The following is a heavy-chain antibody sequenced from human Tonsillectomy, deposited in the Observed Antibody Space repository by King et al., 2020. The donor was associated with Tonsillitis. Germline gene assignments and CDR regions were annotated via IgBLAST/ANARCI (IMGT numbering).Heavy chain of an antibody. Sequence: QLQESGPGLVKPSETLSLTCTVSRGSINAFYWPWIRQSPGKGLEWIGEISHTGTTNYNPSLKSRVTISVDTSKNQFSLDLTSVTAEDTAVYYCARRIIVMVRGVRCDWFDSWGQGTLVTVSS. J-gene: IGHJ5*01. D-gene: IGHD3-10*01. CDR2: ISHTGTT. V-gene: IGHV4-59*08. CDR1: RGSINAFY. CDR3: ARRIIVMVRGVRCDWFDS.